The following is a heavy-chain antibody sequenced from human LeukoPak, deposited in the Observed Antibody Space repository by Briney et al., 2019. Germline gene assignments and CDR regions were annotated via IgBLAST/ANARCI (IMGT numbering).Heavy chain of an antibody. J-gene: IGHJ4*01. Sequence: GGSLRLSCAASGFIFNYYTMNWVRQAPGKGPEWIASIDSSGSYIHYAASVKGRFTISRDNARDSVYLQMNNLRADDRAVYYCARDIHSSRFDYWGHGTLVTVSS. CDR2: IDSSGSYI. CDR1: GFIFNYYT. CDR3: ARDIHSSRFDY. D-gene: IGHD1-26*01. V-gene: IGHV3-21*01.